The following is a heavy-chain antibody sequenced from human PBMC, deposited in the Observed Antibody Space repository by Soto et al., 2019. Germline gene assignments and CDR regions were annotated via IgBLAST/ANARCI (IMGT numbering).Heavy chain of an antibody. CDR1: GGSFSGYY. CDR3: ARGGLRFLEWAI. D-gene: IGHD3-3*01. CDR2: IKHSGST. Sequence: SETLSLTCAVYGGSFSGYYWSWIRQPPGKGLEWIGEIKHSGSTNYNPSLKSRVIISVDTSKNQFSLKVSSVTAADTAVYYCARGGLRFLEWAIWGQGTLVTVSS. V-gene: IGHV4-34*01. J-gene: IGHJ4*02.